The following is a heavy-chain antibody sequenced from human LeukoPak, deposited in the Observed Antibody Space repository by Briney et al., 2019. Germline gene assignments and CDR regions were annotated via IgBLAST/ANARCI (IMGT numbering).Heavy chain of an antibody. V-gene: IGHV3-11*06. CDR2: ISSSSSYT. D-gene: IGHD5-18*01. J-gene: IGHJ4*02. Sequence: PGGSLRLSCAASGFTFSDCYMSWIRQAPGKGLEWVSYISSSSSYTSYADSVKGRFAISRDNAKNTVYLQMNSLRAEDTAVYYCARDSGYSFDSWGQGTLVTVSS. CDR1: GFTFSDCY. CDR3: ARDSGYSFDS.